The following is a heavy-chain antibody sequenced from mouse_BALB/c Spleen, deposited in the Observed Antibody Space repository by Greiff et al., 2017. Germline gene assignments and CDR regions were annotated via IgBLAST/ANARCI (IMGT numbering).Heavy chain of an antibody. Sequence: QVQLQQPGAELVRPGASVKLSCKASGYTFTSYWINWVKQRPGQGLEWIGYIYPSDSYTNYNQKFKDKATLTVEKSSSTAYMQLSSPTSEDSAVYYCTNLYDGYYADYWGQGTTLTVSA. V-gene: IGHV1-69*02. CDR1: GYTFTSYW. CDR3: TNLYDGYYADY. J-gene: IGHJ2*01. D-gene: IGHD2-3*01. CDR2: IYPSDSYT.